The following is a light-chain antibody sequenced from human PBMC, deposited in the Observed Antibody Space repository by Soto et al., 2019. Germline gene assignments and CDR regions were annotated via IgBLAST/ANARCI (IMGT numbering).Light chain of an antibody. V-gene: IGLV2-8*01. CDR3: SSQAGSDSLMV. J-gene: IGLJ2*01. CDR1: SSDIGTFSS. CDR2: GVS. Sequence: QSTLTQPPSASGSPGQSVTISCTGTSSDIGTFSSISWYQQYPGKAPKLMIFGVSQRPSGVPDRFSGSKSANTASLTVSGLHDEDDAEYYCSSQAGSDSLMVFGGGTKVTVL.